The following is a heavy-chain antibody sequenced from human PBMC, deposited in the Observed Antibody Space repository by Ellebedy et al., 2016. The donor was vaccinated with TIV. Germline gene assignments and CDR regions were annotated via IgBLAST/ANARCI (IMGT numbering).Heavy chain of an antibody. D-gene: IGHD3-16*01. Sequence: AASVTVSCKASGFALTSYGFSWVRQAPGQGLEWMGWISAYNGKTNYAQKFQGRVTMTTETSTSTVYMGLRTLRSDGTAVYFCARGGWGGRLGESFLDYWGQGTLVTVSS. CDR1: GFALTSYG. CDR2: ISAYNGKT. J-gene: IGHJ4*02. V-gene: IGHV1-18*04. CDR3: ARGGWGGRLGESFLDY.